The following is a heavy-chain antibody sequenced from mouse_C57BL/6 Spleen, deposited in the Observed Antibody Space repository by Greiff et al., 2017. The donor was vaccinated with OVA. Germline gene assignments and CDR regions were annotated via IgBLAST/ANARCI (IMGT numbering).Heavy chain of an antibody. CDR2: ISYSGST. CDR3: ARRAYGLSMDY. D-gene: IGHD6-5*01. CDR1: GYSITSGYD. Sequence: EVQVVESGPGMVKPSQSLSLTCTVTGYSITSGYDWHWIRHFPGNKLEWMGYISYSGSTNYNPSLKSRISITHDTSKNHFFLTLNSVTTEDTATYYCARRAYGLSMDYWGQGTSVTVSS. V-gene: IGHV3-1*01. J-gene: IGHJ4*01.